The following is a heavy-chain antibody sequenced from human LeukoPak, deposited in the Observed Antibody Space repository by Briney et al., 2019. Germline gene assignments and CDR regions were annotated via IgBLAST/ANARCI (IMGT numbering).Heavy chain of an antibody. CDR1: GGTFSSYA. CDR2: IIPIFGTA. J-gene: IGHJ4*02. CDR3: ARYYYGSGSYYIFDY. Sequence: SVKVSCNASGGTFSSYAISWVRQPPGQGLELMGGIIPIFGTANYAQKFQGRVTITADESTSTAYMELSSLRSEDTAVYYCARYYYGSGSYYIFDYWGQGTLVTVSS. D-gene: IGHD3-10*01. V-gene: IGHV1-69*13.